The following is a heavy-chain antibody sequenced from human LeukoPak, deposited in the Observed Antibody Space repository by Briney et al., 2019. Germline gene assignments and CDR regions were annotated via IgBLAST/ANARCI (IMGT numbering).Heavy chain of an antibody. Sequence: GGSLRLSCAASGFTFSSYAMSWVRQAPGKGLEWVSAISGSGGSTYYADSVKGRFTISRDNSKNTLYLQMNSLRAEDTAVYYCAKDFVSPETLNYDFWSGAEVFFDYWGQGTLVTVSS. J-gene: IGHJ4*02. CDR3: AKDFVSPETLNYDFWSGAEVFFDY. D-gene: IGHD3-3*01. CDR1: GFTFSSYA. V-gene: IGHV3-23*01. CDR2: ISGSGGST.